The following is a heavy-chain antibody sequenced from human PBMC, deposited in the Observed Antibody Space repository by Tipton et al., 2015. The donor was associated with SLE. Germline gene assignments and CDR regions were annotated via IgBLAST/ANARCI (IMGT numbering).Heavy chain of an antibody. CDR1: GFNFRNYA. D-gene: IGHD3-10*01. CDR3: ARGGVLLLFGRRADAIDT. J-gene: IGHJ3*02. CDR2: ISGNGEST. Sequence: SLRLSCAASGFNFRNYAMSWVRQPAGKGLEWVSGISGNGESTFYSDSVKGRFTISRDNSKSTVYLQMNRLRADDTATSYCARGGVLLLFGRRADAIDTWGQGTMFTVSS. V-gene: IGHV3-23*01.